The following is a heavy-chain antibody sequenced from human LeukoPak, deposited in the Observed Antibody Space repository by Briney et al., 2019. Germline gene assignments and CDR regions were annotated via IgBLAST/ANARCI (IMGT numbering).Heavy chain of an antibody. CDR1: GFTFRDYS. CDR2: ISHNGGTT. V-gene: IGHV3-64*02. J-gene: IGHJ4*02. CDR3: ARAPSMWLTDYFDS. D-gene: IGHD6-19*01. Sequence: PGGSLRLSCAASGFTFRDYSMHWVRQAPGIGLEYVSAISHNGGTTYYADSVKGGFTVSRDNSENTLYLQMGSLMVEDMAVYYCARAPSMWLTDYFDSWGQGTLVTVSS.